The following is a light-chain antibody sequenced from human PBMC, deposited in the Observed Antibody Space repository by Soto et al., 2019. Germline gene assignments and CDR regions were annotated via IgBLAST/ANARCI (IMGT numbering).Light chain of an antibody. CDR1: QSVTSN. CDR2: GAS. J-gene: IGKJ3*01. V-gene: IGKV3-15*01. CDR3: QQYDNYPFT. Sequence: EIVMTQSPATLSVSPGERVTFSCRASQSVTSNLAWYQHKPGQTPRLLIYGASTGATGIPARFSGSGSGTEFTLTINTLQSEDFAIYYCQQYDNYPFTFGPGTKVDIK.